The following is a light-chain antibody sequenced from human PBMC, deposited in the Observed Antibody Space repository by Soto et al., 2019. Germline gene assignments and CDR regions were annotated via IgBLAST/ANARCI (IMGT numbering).Light chain of an antibody. CDR2: DVR. V-gene: IGLV2-14*03. CDR1: SSDVGAYDY. CDR3: SSSTISNPHFYV. J-gene: IGLJ1*01. Sequence: QSVLTQPASVSGSPGQSITISCTGTSSDVGAYDYFSWYQQHPGKAPKLMIYDVRNRPSGVSSRCSGSKTGNTASLTISKRQAEDEADYYCSSSTISNPHFYVFGTGTKLTVL.